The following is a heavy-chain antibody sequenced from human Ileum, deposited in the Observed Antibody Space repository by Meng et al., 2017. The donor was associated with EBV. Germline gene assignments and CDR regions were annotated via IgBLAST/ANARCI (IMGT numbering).Heavy chain of an antibody. CDR2: IYYSGST. CDR3: ARGGWSLDY. D-gene: IGHD2-15*01. Sequence: QVRLQESGPGLVNPSETLSLSCTVSGGSISSYYWSWFRQPPGKGLEWIGYIYYSGSTNYNPSLKSRVTISVDTSKNQFSLNLSSVTAADTAVYYCARGGWSLDYWGQGTLVTVSS. CDR1: GGSISSYY. J-gene: IGHJ4*02. V-gene: IGHV4-59*08.